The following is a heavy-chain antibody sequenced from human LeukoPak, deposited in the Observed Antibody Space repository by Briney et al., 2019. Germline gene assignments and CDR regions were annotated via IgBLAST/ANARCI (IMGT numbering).Heavy chain of an antibody. CDR2: IYYSGTA. J-gene: IGHJ5*02. CDR1: GGSISSGGYY. D-gene: IGHD2-2*02. V-gene: IGHV4-31*03. CDR3: ARDGGRYCSSTSCYTSWFDP. Sequence: SETLSLTCTVSGGSISSGGYYWSWVRQHPEKGLEWIGYIYYSGTAYYNPSLKSRVTISVDTSKNQFSLKLSSVTAADTAVYYCARDGGRYCSSTSCYTSWFDPWGQGTLVTVSS.